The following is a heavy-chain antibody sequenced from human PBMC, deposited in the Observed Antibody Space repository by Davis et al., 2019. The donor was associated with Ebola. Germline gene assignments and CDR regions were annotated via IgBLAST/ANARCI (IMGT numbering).Heavy chain of an antibody. Sequence: PSETLSLTCTVSGGSISSGGYYWSWIRQHPGKGLEWIGYIYYSGSTYYNPSLKSRVTISVDTSKNQFSLKLSSVTAADTAVYYCARVGPSGAFDIWGQGTMVTVSS. V-gene: IGHV4-30-4*08. CDR2: IYYSGST. D-gene: IGHD3-16*01. J-gene: IGHJ3*02. CDR3: ARVGPSGAFDI. CDR1: GGSISSGGYY.